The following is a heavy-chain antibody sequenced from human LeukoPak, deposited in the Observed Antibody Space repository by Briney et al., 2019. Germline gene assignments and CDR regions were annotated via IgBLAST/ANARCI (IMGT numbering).Heavy chain of an antibody. CDR2: INHSGST. CDR1: GGSFSGYY. J-gene: IGHJ5*02. D-gene: IGHD3-10*01. Sequence: SETLSLTCAVYGGSFSGYYWSWIRQPPGKGLEWIGEINHSGSTNYNPSLKSRVTISVDTSKSQFSLKLSSVTAADTAVYYCARDLREYGPNWFDPWGQGTLVTVSS. V-gene: IGHV4-34*01. CDR3: ARDLREYGPNWFDP.